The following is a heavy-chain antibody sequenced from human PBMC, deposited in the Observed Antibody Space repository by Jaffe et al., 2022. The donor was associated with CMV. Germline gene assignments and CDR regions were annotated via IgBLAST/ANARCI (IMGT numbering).Heavy chain of an antibody. V-gene: IGHV4-59*01. J-gene: IGHJ6*02. CDR1: GGSISSYY. Sequence: QVQLQESGPGLVKPSETLSLTCTVSGGSISSYYWSWIRQPPGKGLEWIGYIYYSGSTNYNPSLKSRVTISVDTSKNQFSLKLSSVTAADTAVYYCARVKITTIYYGMDVWGQGTTVTVSS. CDR2: IYYSGST. CDR3: ARVKITTIYYGMDV. D-gene: IGHD3-3*01.